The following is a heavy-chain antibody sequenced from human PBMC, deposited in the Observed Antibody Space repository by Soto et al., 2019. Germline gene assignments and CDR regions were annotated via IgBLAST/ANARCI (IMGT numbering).Heavy chain of an antibody. V-gene: IGHV1-2*02. CDR1: RYIFTAYF. J-gene: IGHJ5*02. CDR3: ASHVPGARFDP. CDR2: INPNTGAT. D-gene: IGHD6-6*01. Sequence: QVQLVQSGAEVKKPGASVKVSCKAPRYIFTAYFMHWARRAPGQGLEWIGWINPNTGATHYGLSFQGRVTMTRDTSISTAYMELSSLRSDDPAVSYCASHVPGARFDPWGQGTLVIVSS.